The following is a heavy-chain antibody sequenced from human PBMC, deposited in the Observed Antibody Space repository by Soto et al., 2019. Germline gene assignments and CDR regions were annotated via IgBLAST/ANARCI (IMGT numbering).Heavy chain of an antibody. CDR3: AKGYSGTGGMDV. Sequence: QVQLVESGGGVVQPGRSLRLSCAASGFTFRSYGMHWVRQAPGKGLEWVAIISYDGSNYYHADSVKGRFTISRVNSKTTLYLQMNSLRAEDTAVYYCAKGYSGTGGMDVWGQGTTVTVSS. CDR2: ISYDGSNY. J-gene: IGHJ6*02. V-gene: IGHV3-30*18. CDR1: GFTFRSYG. D-gene: IGHD5-12*01.